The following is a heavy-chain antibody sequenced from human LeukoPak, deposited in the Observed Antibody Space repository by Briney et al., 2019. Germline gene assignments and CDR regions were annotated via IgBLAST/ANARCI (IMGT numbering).Heavy chain of an antibody. CDR3: ARGVYIAAAQYGY. CDR1: GGSIRSYY. CDR2: IYYSVTT. D-gene: IGHD6-13*01. V-gene: IGHV4-59*01. J-gene: IGHJ4*02. Sequence: SETLSLTCTVSGGSIRSYYWSWIRQPPGKGLEWIGYIYYSVTTNYNPSLKSRVTISVDTSKNQFSLKLSSVTAADTAVYYCARGVYIAAAQYGYWGQGTLVTVSS.